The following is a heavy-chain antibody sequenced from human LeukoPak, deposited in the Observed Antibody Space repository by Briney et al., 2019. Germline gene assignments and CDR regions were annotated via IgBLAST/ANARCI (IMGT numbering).Heavy chain of an antibody. CDR3: ARDSAIGTLDY. CDR2: IWYDGSKE. J-gene: IGHJ4*02. Sequence: GGSLRLSCAASGFTFSSYGFHRVRQAPGEGLEWVAAIWYDGSKEYYADSVKGRVTISRDNSKNTLYLQMNTLRDEDTAVYYCARDSAIGTLDYWGQGTLVTVSS. CDR1: GFTFSSYG. V-gene: IGHV3-33*01. D-gene: IGHD5-18*01.